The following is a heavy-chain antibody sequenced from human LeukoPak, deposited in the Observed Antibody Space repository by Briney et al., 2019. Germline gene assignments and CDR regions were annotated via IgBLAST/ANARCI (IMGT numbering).Heavy chain of an antibody. D-gene: IGHD3-22*01. CDR3: AKDFQYYDSSGYLDY. Sequence: PGGSLRLSCAASGFTFDDYAMHWVRQAQGKGLEWVSGISWNSGSIGYADSVKGRFTISRDNAKNSLYLQMNSLRAEDTALYYCAKDFQYYDSSGYLDYWGQGTLVTVSS. CDR2: ISWNSGSI. CDR1: GFTFDDYA. J-gene: IGHJ4*02. V-gene: IGHV3-9*01.